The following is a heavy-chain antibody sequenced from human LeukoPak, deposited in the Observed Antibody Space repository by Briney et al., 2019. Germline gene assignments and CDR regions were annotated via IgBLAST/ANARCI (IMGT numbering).Heavy chain of an antibody. CDR3: ARSSIIAAAGPYYFDY. V-gene: IGHV1-69*06. Sequence: GASVKVSCKASGGTFSSYAISWVRQAPGQWLEWMGGIIPIFGTANYAQKFQGRVTITADKSTSTAYMELSSLRSEDTAVYYCARSSIIAAAGPYYFDYWGQGTLVTVSS. D-gene: IGHD6-13*01. CDR2: IIPIFGTA. J-gene: IGHJ4*02. CDR1: GGTFSSYA.